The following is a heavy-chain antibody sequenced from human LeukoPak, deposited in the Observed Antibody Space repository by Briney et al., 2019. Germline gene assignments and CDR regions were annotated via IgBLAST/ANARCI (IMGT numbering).Heavy chain of an antibody. CDR1: GYTLTELS. D-gene: IGHD3-16*02. Sequence: GASVKVSCKVSGYTLTELSMHWVRQAPGKGLEWMGGFDPEDGETIYAQKFQGRVTMTEDTSTDTAYVELSSLRSEDTAVYYCATVPYDYVWGSYRYTAADYWGQGTLVTVSS. V-gene: IGHV1-24*01. J-gene: IGHJ4*02. CDR2: FDPEDGET. CDR3: ATVPYDYVWGSYRYTAADY.